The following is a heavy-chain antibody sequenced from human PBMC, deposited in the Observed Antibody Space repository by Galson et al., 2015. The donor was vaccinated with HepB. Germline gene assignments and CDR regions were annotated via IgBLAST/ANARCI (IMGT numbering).Heavy chain of an antibody. Sequence: LSLTCTVSGGSISSGDYYWSWIRQPPGKGLEWIGYIYYSGSTYYNPSLKSRVTISVDTSKNQFSLKLSSVTAADTAVYYCARYSYGYRYFDYWRQGTLVTVSS. J-gene: IGHJ4*02. V-gene: IGHV4-30-4*01. D-gene: IGHD5-18*01. CDR1: GGSISSGDYY. CDR3: ARYSYGYRYFDY. CDR2: IYYSGST.